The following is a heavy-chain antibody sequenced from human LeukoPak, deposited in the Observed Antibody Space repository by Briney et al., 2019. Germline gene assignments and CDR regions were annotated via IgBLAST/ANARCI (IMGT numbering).Heavy chain of an antibody. CDR2: ISWNSSSL. J-gene: IGHJ6*04. V-gene: IGHV3-9*01. CDR1: GFTFDDYA. D-gene: IGHD3-10*02. CDR3: AELGITMIGGV. Sequence: GGSLRLSCATSGFTFDDYAMHWVRQAPGKDLEWVSGISWNSSSLAYADSVKGRFTISRDYAKNSLYLQMNSLRAEDTAVYYCAELGITMIGGVWGKGTTVTISS.